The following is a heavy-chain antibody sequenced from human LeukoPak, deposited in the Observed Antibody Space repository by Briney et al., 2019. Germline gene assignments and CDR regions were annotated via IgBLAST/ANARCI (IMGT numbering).Heavy chain of an antibody. D-gene: IGHD2-15*01. CDR2: IYYSGST. V-gene: IGHV4-59*08. J-gene: IGHJ4*02. CDR1: GGSISSYY. CDR3: ARGWEGPMVAATPLDY. Sequence: PSGTLSLTGTVSGGSISSYYWSWIRQPPGKGLEWIGYIYYSGSTNYNPSLKSRVTISVDTSKNQFSLKLSSVTAADTAVYYCARGWEGPMVAATPLDYWGQGTLVTVSS.